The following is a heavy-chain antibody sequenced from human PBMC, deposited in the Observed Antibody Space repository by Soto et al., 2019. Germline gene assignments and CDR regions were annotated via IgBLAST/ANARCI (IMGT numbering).Heavy chain of an antibody. CDR2: VHDRATT. CDR1: GGSLSTYY. V-gene: IGHV4-59*08. J-gene: IGHJ4*02. D-gene: IGHD2-15*01. Sequence: QVHLQESGPGLVKPSETLSLTCTVSGGSLSTYYWSWIRQPPGKGLEWIGYVHDRATTRYNPALRTRDTISAATSKNQFSLSLRSVTAADTAVYFCARIRSIFSGGRNDDWGQGILVTVSA. CDR3: ARIRSIFSGGRNDD.